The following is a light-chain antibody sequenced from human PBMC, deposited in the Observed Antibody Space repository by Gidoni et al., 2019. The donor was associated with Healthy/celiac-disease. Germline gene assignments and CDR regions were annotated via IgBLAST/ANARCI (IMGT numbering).Light chain of an antibody. CDR2: AAS. J-gene: IGKJ5*01. CDR3: HQSYSTPAT. CDR1: QSISSY. V-gene: IGKV1-39*01. Sequence: DVQMPQSPSSLAASVGDRVTITCRASQSISSYVNGYQQKPGKAPKLLIDAASSLTSGLPSRFSGSGSGLDFTLTICCLHPEDFATYYCHQSYSTPATLGHGPRLAIK.